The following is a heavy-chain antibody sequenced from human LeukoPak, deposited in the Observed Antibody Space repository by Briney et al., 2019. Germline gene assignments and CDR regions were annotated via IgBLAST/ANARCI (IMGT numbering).Heavy chain of an antibody. CDR2: NYYSGSN. V-gene: IGHV4-59*08. D-gene: IGHD3-22*01. J-gene: IGHJ3*02. CDR1: GGPISSYY. CDR3: ARVYYYDSSGHQRPHDAFDI. Sequence: SEPLSLTCTLSGGPISSYYWIWMRQPPEKALEWIGYNYYSGSNNYNPPLKRRVTITVHTPKKHFSLALSSVAAADTAVYYCARVYYYDSSGHQRPHDAFDIWGEGTMVTVS.